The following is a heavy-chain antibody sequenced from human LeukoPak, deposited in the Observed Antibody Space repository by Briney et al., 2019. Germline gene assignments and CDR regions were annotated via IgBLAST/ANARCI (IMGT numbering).Heavy chain of an antibody. CDR3: ARVSPGYFRDY. CDR2: IINDGSST. Sequence: GGSLRLSCAASGFDFKNYWMHWVRQAPGKGLEWVSRIINDGSSTTYADSVKGRFTISRDNAKDTLYLQMNSLRVEDTAVYYCARVSPGYFRDYWGQGTLVTVSS. V-gene: IGHV3-74*01. CDR1: GFDFKNYW. J-gene: IGHJ4*02. D-gene: IGHD3-10*02.